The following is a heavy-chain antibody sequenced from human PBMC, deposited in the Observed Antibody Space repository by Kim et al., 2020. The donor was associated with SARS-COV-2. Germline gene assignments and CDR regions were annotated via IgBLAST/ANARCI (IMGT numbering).Heavy chain of an antibody. V-gene: IGHV6-1*01. J-gene: IGHJ4*02. Sequence: VSVKSRITINPDTSKNQFSLQLNSVTPEDTAVYYCARETGILAVAGDFDYWGQGTLVTVSS. CDR3: ARETGILAVAGDFDY. D-gene: IGHD6-19*01.